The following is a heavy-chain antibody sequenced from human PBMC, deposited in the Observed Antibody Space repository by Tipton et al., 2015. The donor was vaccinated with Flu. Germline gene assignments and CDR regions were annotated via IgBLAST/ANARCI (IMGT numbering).Heavy chain of an antibody. V-gene: IGHV3-30-3*01. D-gene: IGHD4-17*01. CDR2: ISYDGSNK. J-gene: IGHJ5*02. Sequence: SLRLSCAASGFTFSSYAMHWVRQAPGKGLEWVAVISYDGSNKYYADSVKGRFTISRDNSKNTLYLQMNSLRAEDTAVYYCARGGTTVTWGWFDPWGQGTLVTVSS. CDR3: ARGGTTVTWGWFDP. CDR1: GFTFSSYA.